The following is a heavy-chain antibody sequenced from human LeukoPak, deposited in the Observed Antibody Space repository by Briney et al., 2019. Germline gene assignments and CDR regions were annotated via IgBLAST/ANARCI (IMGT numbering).Heavy chain of an antibody. J-gene: IGHJ5*02. Sequence: PSETLSLTCTVSGGSISSCYWSWIRQPAGKGLEWIGRIYTSGSTNYNPSLKSRVTMSVDTSKNQFSLKLSSVTAADTAVYYCARDGVRGLTFNWFDPWGQGTLVTVSS. V-gene: IGHV4-4*07. CDR1: GGSISSCY. CDR2: IYTSGST. CDR3: ARDGVRGLTFNWFDP. D-gene: IGHD3-10*01.